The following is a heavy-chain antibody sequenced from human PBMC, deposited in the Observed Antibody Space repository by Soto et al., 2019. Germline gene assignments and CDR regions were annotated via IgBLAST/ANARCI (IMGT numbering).Heavy chain of an antibody. CDR1: GFTFSSYW. CDR3: ASFPFIVATTSPPASNYYYYGMDV. Sequence: GGSLRLSCAASGFTFSSYWMSWVRQAPGKGLEWVANIKQDGSEKYYVDSVKGRFTISRDNAKNSLYLQMNSLRAEDTAVYYCASFPFIVATTSPPASNYYYYGMDVWGQGTTVTVSS. CDR2: IKQDGSEK. D-gene: IGHD5-12*01. J-gene: IGHJ6*02. V-gene: IGHV3-7*05.